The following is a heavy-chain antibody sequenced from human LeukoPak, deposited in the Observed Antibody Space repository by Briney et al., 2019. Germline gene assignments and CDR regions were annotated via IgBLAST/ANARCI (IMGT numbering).Heavy chain of an antibody. V-gene: IGHV3-23*01. Sequence: GGTLRLSCAASGFTFRVYAMTWVRQVPGKGLEWVSGISGSGSSTYSADSVKGRFTISRDNSNNTLYLQMNSLRAEDTALYYCAKAKITLIVVANPNSGALDIWGQGTMVTVSS. CDR3: AKAKITLIVVANPNSGALDI. CDR1: GFTFRVYA. CDR2: ISGSGSST. D-gene: IGHD3-22*01. J-gene: IGHJ3*02.